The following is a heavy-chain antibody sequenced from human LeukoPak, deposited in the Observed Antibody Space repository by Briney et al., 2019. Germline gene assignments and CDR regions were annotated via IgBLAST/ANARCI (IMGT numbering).Heavy chain of an antibody. D-gene: IGHD6-13*01. Sequence: GGSLRLSCAASGFSFSSHGMHWVRQAPGKGLEWVAVISYDGSNKYYADSVKGRFTISRDNSKNTLYLQMNSLRAEDTAVYYCARDEGYSSSWPAYWGQGTLVTVSS. CDR2: ISYDGSNK. CDR3: ARDEGYSSSWPAY. CDR1: GFSFSSHG. J-gene: IGHJ4*02. V-gene: IGHV3-30*03.